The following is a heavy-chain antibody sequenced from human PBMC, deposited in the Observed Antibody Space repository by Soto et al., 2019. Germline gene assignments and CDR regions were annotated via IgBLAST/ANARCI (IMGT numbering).Heavy chain of an antibody. V-gene: IGHV4-61*01. J-gene: IGHJ5*02. CDR2: IYYSGST. D-gene: IGHD3-3*01. Sequence: SETLSLTCTVSGGSVSSGSYYWSWIRQPPGKGLEWIGYIYYSGSTNYNPSLKSRVTISVDTSKNQFSLKLSSVTAADTAVYYCARGRRVDPYYDLGAVRPWGQGTLVTVSS. CDR1: GGSVSSGSYY. CDR3: ARGRRVDPYYDLGAVRP.